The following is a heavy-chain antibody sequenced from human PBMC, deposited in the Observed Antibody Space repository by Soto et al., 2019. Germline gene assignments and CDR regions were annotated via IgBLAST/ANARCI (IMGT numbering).Heavy chain of an antibody. CDR1: GFTFSTYV. CDR2: ISASGGDT. Sequence: EVQLLESGGGLVQPGGSLRLSCAASGFTFSTYVMTWVRQAPGKGLEWVSAISASGGDTYYADSVKGRTTVSGDNSKNQLYLQMNSLRVEDAAICYCAKGGWLDDYGAKGSLVTVAA. CDR3: AKGGWLDDY. D-gene: IGHD6-19*01. J-gene: IGHJ4*02. V-gene: IGHV3-23*01.